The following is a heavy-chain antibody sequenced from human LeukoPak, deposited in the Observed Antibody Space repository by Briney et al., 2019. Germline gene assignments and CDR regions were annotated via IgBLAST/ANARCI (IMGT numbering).Heavy chain of an antibody. CDR2: INAYNGNT. J-gene: IGHJ6*02. CDR1: RYTFTRYV. V-gene: IGHV1-18*01. CDR3: ARIDYGDPGLGYYYYGMDV. D-gene: IGHD4-17*01. Sequence: ASVNVSCKASRYTFTRYVISWVRQAPGQRLEGMGWINAYNGNTNDAQKLQGRVTMTTGTSTSRAYMELRSLRSDDTAVYYCARIDYGDPGLGYYYYGMDVWGQGTTVTVSS.